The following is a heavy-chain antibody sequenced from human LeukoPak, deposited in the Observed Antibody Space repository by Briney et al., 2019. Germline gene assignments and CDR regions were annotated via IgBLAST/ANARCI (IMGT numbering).Heavy chain of an antibody. D-gene: IGHD2-2*01. J-gene: IGHJ4*02. CDR2: ISSDSSTI. CDR3: ARATPGDCSSTSCYARYTAMAGVGIDY. CDR1: GFTFSSYT. V-gene: IGHV3-48*01. Sequence: PGGSLRLSCAASGFTFSSYTMNWVRQAPGKGLEWVSYISSDSSTIYYADSVKGRFTISRDNAKNTLYLQMNSLRAEDTAVYYCARATPGDCSSTSCYARYTAMAGVGIDYWGQGTLVTVSS.